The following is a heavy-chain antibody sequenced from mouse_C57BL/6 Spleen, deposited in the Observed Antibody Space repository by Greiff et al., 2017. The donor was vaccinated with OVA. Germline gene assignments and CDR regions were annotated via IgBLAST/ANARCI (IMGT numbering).Heavy chain of an antibody. CDR2: INPNNGGT. CDR1: GYTFTDYY. V-gene: IGHV1-26*01. Sequence: VQLQQSGPELVKPGASVKISCKASGYTFTDYYMNWVKQSHGKSLEWIGDINPNNGGTSYNQKFKGKATLTVDKSSSTAYMELRSLTSEDSAVYYCARGGNDYAFAYWGQGTLVTVSA. CDR3: ARGGNDYAFAY. D-gene: IGHD2-4*01. J-gene: IGHJ3*01.